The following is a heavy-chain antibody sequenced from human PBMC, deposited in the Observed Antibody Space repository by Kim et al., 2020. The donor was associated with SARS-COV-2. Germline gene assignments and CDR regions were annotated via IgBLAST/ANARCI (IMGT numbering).Heavy chain of an antibody. V-gene: IGHV1-18*04. CDR1: GYDFSTFS. D-gene: IGHD5-12*01. Sequence: ASVKVSCKASGYDFSTFSISWVRQAPGQGLEWMGLISGYNYEKIYAQKFQGRVTMTIDRSATTVYMELRSLTSDDTAVYYCARDPPTAVEIMAPIIVDVPYGMAVGGQGTTVTVSS. CDR3: ARDPPTAVEIMAPIIVDVPYGMAV. J-gene: IGHJ6*02. CDR2: ISGYNYEK.